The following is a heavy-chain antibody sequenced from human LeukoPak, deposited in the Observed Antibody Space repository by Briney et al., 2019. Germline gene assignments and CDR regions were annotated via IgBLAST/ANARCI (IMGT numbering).Heavy chain of an antibody. D-gene: IGHD6-13*01. V-gene: IGHV1-2*02. CDR2: INPNSGGT. J-gene: IGHJ4*02. Sequence: GGSLRLSCAASGFTFSSYAMHWVRQAPGQGLEWMGWINPNSGGTNYAQKFQGRVTMTRDTSISTAYMELSRLRSDDTAVYYCARVLQQLVRPSYFDYWGQGTLVTVSS. CDR3: ARVLQQLVRPSYFDY. CDR1: GFTFSSYA.